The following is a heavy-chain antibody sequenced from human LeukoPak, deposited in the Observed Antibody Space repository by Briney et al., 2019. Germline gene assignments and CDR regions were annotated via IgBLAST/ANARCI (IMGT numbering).Heavy chain of an antibody. CDR1: GESFSGYY. J-gene: IGHJ4*02. CDR3: ARGRRWLQF. D-gene: IGHD5-24*01. CDR2: INHSGST. V-gene: IGHV4-34*01. Sequence: SETLSLTCAVYGESFSGYYGSWIRQPPGKGLEWIGEINHSGSTNYNPSLKSRVTISVDTSKNQFSLKLSSVTAADTAVYYCARGRRWLQFGGQGTLVTVSS.